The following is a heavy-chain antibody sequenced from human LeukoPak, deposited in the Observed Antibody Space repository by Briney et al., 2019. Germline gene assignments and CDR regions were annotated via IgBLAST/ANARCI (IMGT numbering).Heavy chain of an antibody. CDR2: IIPIFGTA. Sequence: GASVKVSCKASGGTFSSYAISWVRQAPGQGLEWMGGIIPIFGTANYAQKFQGRVTITTHESTSTAYMELSSLRSEDTAVYYCARSVYDSSGYYPYYYYYYMDVWGKGTTVTVSS. J-gene: IGHJ6*03. CDR1: GGTFSSYA. CDR3: ARSVYDSSGYYPYYYYYYMDV. V-gene: IGHV1-69*05. D-gene: IGHD3-22*01.